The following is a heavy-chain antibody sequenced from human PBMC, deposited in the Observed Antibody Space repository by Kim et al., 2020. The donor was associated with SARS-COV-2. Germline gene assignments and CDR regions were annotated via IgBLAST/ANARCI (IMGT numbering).Heavy chain of an antibody. V-gene: IGHV4-34*01. J-gene: IGHJ6*03. CDR2: INHSGST. CDR1: GGSFSGYY. D-gene: IGHD2-2*02. Sequence: SETLSLTCAVYGGSFSGYYWSWIRQPPGKGLEWIGEINHSGSTNYNPSLKSRVTISVDTSKNQFYLQLSSVTAADTAVYYCARGRYCSSTSCDKYYYYMDVWGKGTTVTVSS. CDR3: ARGRYCSSTSCDKYYYYMDV.